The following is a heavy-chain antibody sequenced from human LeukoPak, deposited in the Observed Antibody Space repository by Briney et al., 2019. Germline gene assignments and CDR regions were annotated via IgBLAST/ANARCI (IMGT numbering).Heavy chain of an antibody. J-gene: IGHJ4*02. CDR3: AKDYGSGSYLFPYYFDY. CDR1: GFTFSSYG. CDR2: ISYDGSNK. V-gene: IGHV3-30*18. Sequence: PGGSLRLSCAASGFTFSSYGMHWVRQAPGKGLEWVAVISYDGSNKYYADSVKGRFTISRDNSKNTLYLQMNSLRAEDTAVYYCAKDYGSGSYLFPYYFDYWGQGTLVTVSP. D-gene: IGHD3-10*01.